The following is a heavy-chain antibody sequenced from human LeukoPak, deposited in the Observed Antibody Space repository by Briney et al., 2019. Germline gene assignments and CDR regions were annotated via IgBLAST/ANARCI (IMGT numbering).Heavy chain of an antibody. D-gene: IGHD3-3*01. V-gene: IGHV4-39*01. CDR2: IYYSGST. J-gene: IGHJ5*02. CDR1: GGSICSMSYY. CDR3: ARALRFINWFDP. Sequence: PSDTLSLTCTVSGGSICSMSYYWGWIRQPPGKGLEWIGSIYYSGSTYYNPSLKSRVTICVDTSKNQYSLKLSSVTAEDTAVYYCARALRFINWFDPWGQGTLVTVSS.